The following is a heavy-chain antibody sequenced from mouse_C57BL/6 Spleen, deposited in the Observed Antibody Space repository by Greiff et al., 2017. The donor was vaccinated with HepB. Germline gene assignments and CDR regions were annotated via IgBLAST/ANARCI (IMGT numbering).Heavy chain of an antibody. CDR3: ARSNYYGSSHPYWYFDV. Sequence: QVHVKQPGTELVKPGASVKLSCKASGYTFTSYWMHWVKQRPGPGLEWIGNINPSNGGTNYNEKFKSKATLTVDQSSSTAYMQLSSLTSEDSAVDYCARSNYYGSSHPYWYFDVWGTGTTVTVSS. D-gene: IGHD1-1*01. J-gene: IGHJ1*03. CDR2: INPSNGGT. V-gene: IGHV1-53*01. CDR1: GYTFTSYW.